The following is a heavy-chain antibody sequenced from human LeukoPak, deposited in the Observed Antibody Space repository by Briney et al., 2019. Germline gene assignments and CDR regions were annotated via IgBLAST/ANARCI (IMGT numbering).Heavy chain of an antibody. Sequence: ASVKVSCKASGGTFSSYTISWVRQAPGQGLEWMERIIPILGIANYAQKFQGRVTITADKSTSTAYMELSSLRSEDTAVYYCASQTGGTQFDYWGQGTLVTVSS. V-gene: IGHV1-69*02. D-gene: IGHD7-27*01. CDR1: GGTFSSYT. J-gene: IGHJ4*02. CDR2: IIPILGIA. CDR3: ASQTGGTQFDY.